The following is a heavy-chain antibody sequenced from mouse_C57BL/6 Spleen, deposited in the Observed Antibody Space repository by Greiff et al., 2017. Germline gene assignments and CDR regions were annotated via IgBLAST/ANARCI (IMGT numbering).Heavy chain of an antibody. V-gene: IGHV1-22*01. D-gene: IGHD1-1*01. Sequence: VQLQQSGPELVKPGASVKMSCKASGYTFTDYNMHWVKQSHGKSLEWIGYINPNNGGTSYNQKFKGKATLTVNKSSSTAYMELRSLTSEDSAVYYCARKDYGSSYPFAYWGRGALVTVSA. J-gene: IGHJ3*01. CDR3: ARKDYGSSYPFAY. CDR2: INPNNGGT. CDR1: GYTFTDYN.